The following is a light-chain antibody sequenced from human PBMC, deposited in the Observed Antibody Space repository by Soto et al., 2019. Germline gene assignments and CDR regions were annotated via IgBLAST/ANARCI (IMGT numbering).Light chain of an antibody. J-gene: IGKJ2*01. CDR3: QQSYRSPYT. CDR1: QSINIY. V-gene: IGKV1-39*01. CDR2: GAS. Sequence: TQSPSSLSASVGDRVTVTCRASQSINIYLNWYQQKPGKAPTLLIYGASSLQSGVPSRFSGGGSRTDFTLTISSLQPEDFATYYCQQSYRSPYTFGQGTKLEIK.